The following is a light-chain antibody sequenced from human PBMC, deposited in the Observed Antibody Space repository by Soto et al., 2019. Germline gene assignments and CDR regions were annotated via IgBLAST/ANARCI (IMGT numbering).Light chain of an antibody. J-gene: IGLJ2*01. Sequence: QSVLTQPPSVSGAPGQWVTISCTGNNCNIGADYGVQWYQQLPGTAPKLLIYFNTHRPSGVPDRFSASKSGTSASLPITGLQPEDEADYYCQSSDTTLGGLIFGPGTKLTVL. CDR3: QSSDTTLGGLI. CDR1: NCNIGADYG. CDR2: FNT. V-gene: IGLV1-40*01.